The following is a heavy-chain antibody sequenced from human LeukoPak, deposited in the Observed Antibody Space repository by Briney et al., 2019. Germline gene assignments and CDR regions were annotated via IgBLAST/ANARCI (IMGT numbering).Heavy chain of an antibody. D-gene: IGHD5-18*01. V-gene: IGHV4-34*01. CDR3: ARGGLWLENWFDP. J-gene: IGHJ5*02. Sequence: PSETLSLTCAVYGGSFSGYYWSWIRQPPGKGLEWIGEINHSGSTNYNPSLKSRVTISVDTSKNQFSLKLSSVTAADTAVYYCARGGLWLENWFDPWGQGTLVTVSS. CDR2: INHSGST. CDR1: GGSFSGYY.